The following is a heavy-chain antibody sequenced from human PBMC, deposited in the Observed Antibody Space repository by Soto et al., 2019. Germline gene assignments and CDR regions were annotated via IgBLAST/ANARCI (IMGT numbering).Heavy chain of an antibody. CDR1: GGTFSSYA. CDR3: ARVPSYCSSTSCLNWFDP. D-gene: IGHD2-2*01. V-gene: IGHV1-69*13. Sequence: ASVKVSCKASGGTFSSYAISWVRQAPGQGLEWMGGIIPIFGTANYAQKFQGRVTITADESTSTAYMELSSLRSEDTAVYYCARVPSYCSSTSCLNWFDPWGQGTLVTVSS. J-gene: IGHJ5*02. CDR2: IIPIFGTA.